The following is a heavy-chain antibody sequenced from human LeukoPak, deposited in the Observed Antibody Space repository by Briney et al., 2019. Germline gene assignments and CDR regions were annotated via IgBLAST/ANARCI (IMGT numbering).Heavy chain of an antibody. CDR2: ISDSDGRK. Sequence: GGSLRLSCAASGFTLSSYAMSWVRQAPGKGLEWVSAISDSDGRKYYADSVKGRFTISRDNSKNTLYLQMNSLRVEDTAVYYCAKDSKIVGPTFKSYHYMDVWGKGTTVTVSS. V-gene: IGHV3-23*01. CDR1: GFTLSSYA. J-gene: IGHJ6*03. D-gene: IGHD1-26*01. CDR3: AKDSKIVGPTFKSYHYMDV.